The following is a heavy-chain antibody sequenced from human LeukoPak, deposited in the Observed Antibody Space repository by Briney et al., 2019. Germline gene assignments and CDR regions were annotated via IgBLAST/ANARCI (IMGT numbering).Heavy chain of an antibody. D-gene: IGHD4-11*01. CDR3: ARGRGGVTYYYYNYMDV. Sequence: SQTLSLTCTVSGGSISSGGYYWSWIRQYPGKGLEWIGYMYYSGSTYYNPSLSSRVSISVDTSKNQFSLKLSSVTAADTAVYYCARGRGGVTYYYYNYMDVWGKGTTVTVSS. V-gene: IGHV4-31*03. CDR1: GGSISSGGYY. J-gene: IGHJ6*03. CDR2: MYYSGST.